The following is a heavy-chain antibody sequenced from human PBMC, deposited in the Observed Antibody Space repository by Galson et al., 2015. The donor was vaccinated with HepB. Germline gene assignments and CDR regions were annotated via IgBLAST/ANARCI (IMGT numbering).Heavy chain of an antibody. V-gene: IGHV3-43D*04. CDR2: ISWDGGST. Sequence: SLRLSCAASGFTFDDYAMHWVRQAPGKGLEWVSLISWDGGSTYYADSVKGRFTISRDNSKTSLYLQMNSLRAEDTALYYCAKDIERRAAGTGYYYGMDVWGQGTTVTVSS. CDR3: AKDIERRAAGTGYYYGMDV. D-gene: IGHD6-13*01. J-gene: IGHJ6*02. CDR1: GFTFDDYA.